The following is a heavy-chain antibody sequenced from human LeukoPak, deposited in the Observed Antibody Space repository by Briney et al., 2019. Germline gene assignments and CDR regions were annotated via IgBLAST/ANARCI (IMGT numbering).Heavy chain of an antibody. CDR1: GCTFDDYG. J-gene: IGHJ4*02. D-gene: IGHD6-19*01. CDR2: INWNGGGT. V-gene: IGHV3-20*01. Sequence: GGSLRLSCAVSGCTFDDYGLSWGRHAPRQGMGWVCGINWNGGGTGNADSVKGRFTISKHNAKNSLYLQMNSLRAEDTALYHCARGARTEGSSGWYYFDYWGQGTLVTVSS. CDR3: ARGARTEGSSGWYYFDY.